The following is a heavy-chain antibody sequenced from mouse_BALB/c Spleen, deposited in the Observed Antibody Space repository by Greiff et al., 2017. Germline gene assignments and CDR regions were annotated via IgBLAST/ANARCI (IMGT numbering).Heavy chain of an antibody. Sequence: EVQLQQSGAELVRSGASVKLSCTASGFNIKDYYMHWVKQRPEQGLEWIGWIDPENGDTEYAPKFQGKATMTADTSSNTAYLQLSSLTSEDTAVYYCKRYYGSSWYFDVWGAGTTVTVSS. CDR2: IDPENGDT. J-gene: IGHJ1*01. V-gene: IGHV14-4*02. CDR3: KRYYGSSWYFDV. CDR1: GFNIKDYY. D-gene: IGHD1-1*01.